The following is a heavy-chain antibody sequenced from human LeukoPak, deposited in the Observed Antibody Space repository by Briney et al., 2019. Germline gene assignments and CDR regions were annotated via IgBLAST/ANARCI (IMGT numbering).Heavy chain of an antibody. CDR2: IIPIFGTA. CDR1: GGTFSSYA. D-gene: IGHD4-17*01. V-gene: IGHV1-69*06. Sequence: GASVKVSCKAPGGTFSSYAISWVRQAPGQGLEWMGGIIPIFGTANYAQKFQGRVTITADKSTSTAYMELSSLRSEDTAVYYCARGTPPHYYGDLDYWGQGTLVTVSS. CDR3: ARGTPPHYYGDLDY. J-gene: IGHJ4*02.